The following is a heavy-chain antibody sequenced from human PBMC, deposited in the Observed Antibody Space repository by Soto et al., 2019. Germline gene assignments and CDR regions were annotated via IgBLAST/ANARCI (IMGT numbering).Heavy chain of an antibody. J-gene: IGHJ4*02. CDR2: IYYSGST. CDR1: GGSISSYY. CDR3: ARVPEPYGDYVGGVGWKYYFDY. Sequence: PSETLSLTCTVSGGSISSYYWSWIRQPPGKGLEWIGYIYYSGSTNYNPSLKSRVTISVDTSKNQFSLKLSSVTAADTAVYYCARVPEPYGDYVGGVGWKYYFDYWGQGTLVTVSS. D-gene: IGHD4-17*01. V-gene: IGHV4-59*01.